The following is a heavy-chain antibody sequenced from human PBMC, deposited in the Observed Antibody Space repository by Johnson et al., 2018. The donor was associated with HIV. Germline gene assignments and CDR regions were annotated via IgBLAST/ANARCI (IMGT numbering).Heavy chain of an antibody. Sequence: VQLLESGGGLIQPGGSLRLSCAASGFTVSSNYMSWVRQAPGKGLEWVSVIYSGGSTYYADSVKGRFTISRDNSKNTLYLQMNSLRAECTAVYYWARARIAAWSSPPRTDSVDIWGQGTMVTVSS. D-gene: IGHD6-6*01. J-gene: IGHJ3*02. CDR3: ARARIAAWSSPPRTDSVDI. CDR2: IYSGGST. CDR1: GFTVSSNY. V-gene: IGHV3-53*01.